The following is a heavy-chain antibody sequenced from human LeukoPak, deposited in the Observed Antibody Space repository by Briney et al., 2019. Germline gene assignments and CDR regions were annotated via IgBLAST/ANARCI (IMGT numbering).Heavy chain of an antibody. CDR2: ISYDGSNK. Sequence: GGSLRLSCAASGFTFSSYAMHWVRQAPGKGLEWVAVISYDGSNKYYADSVKGRFTISRDNSKNTLYLQMNSLRAEDTAVYYCARDPGEAVADWFTDYWGQGTLVTVSS. CDR3: ARDPGEAVADWFTDY. CDR1: GFTFSSYA. V-gene: IGHV3-30-3*01. J-gene: IGHJ4*02. D-gene: IGHD6-19*01.